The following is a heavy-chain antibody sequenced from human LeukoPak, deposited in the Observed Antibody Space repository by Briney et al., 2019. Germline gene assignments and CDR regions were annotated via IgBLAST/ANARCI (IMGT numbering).Heavy chain of an antibody. V-gene: IGHV4-59*12. J-gene: IGHJ4*02. D-gene: IGHD3-10*01. CDR3: ARATKFYYGSGSYAYYFDY. CDR1: GVSITSYY. CDR2: IYDSGST. Sequence: PSETLSLTCAVSGVSITSYYWSWIRQPPGKGLEWIGYIYDSGSTNYNPSLKSRVTISVDTSKNQFSLKLSSVTAADTAVYYCARATKFYYGSGSYAYYFDYWGQGTLVTVSS.